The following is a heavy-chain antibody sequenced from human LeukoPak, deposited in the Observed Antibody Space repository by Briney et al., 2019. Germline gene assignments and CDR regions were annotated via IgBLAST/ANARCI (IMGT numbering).Heavy chain of an antibody. CDR3: ARGVSAADY. CDR2: ISSSSSTI. CDR1: GFTFSSYA. D-gene: IGHD6-13*01. V-gene: IGHV3-48*01. J-gene: IGHJ4*02. Sequence: GGSLRLSCAASGFTFSSYAMSWVRQAPGKGLEWVSYISSSSSTIYYADSVKGRFTISRDNAKNSLYPQMNSLRAEDTAVYYCARGVSAADYWGQGTLVTVSS.